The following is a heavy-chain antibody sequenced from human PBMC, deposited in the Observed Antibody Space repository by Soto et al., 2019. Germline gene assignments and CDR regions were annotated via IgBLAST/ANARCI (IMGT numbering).Heavy chain of an antibody. CDR3: ARALYYYDSSGYYADAFDI. Sequence: PSETLSLTCTVSGGSVSSGSYYWSWIRQPPVKGLEWIGYIYYSGSTNYNPSLKSRVTISVDTSKNQFSLKLSSVTAADTAVYYCARALYYYDSSGYYADAFDIWGQGTMVTVSS. CDR2: IYYSGST. D-gene: IGHD3-22*01. CDR1: GGSVSSGSYY. J-gene: IGHJ3*02. V-gene: IGHV4-61*01.